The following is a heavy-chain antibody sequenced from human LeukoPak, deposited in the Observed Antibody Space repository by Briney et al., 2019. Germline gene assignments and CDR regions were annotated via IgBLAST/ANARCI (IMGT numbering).Heavy chain of an antibody. Sequence: SETLSLTCTVSGGSISSYYWSWIRQPPGKGLEWIGYIYYSGSTNYNPSLKSRVTISVDTSKNQFSLKLSSVPAADTAVYYCARSHLEQYYDFWSGYYSAAGYFDFWGQGTLVTVSS. V-gene: IGHV4-59*01. CDR1: GGSISSYY. J-gene: IGHJ4*02. CDR2: IYYSGST. CDR3: ARSHLEQYYDFWSGYYSAAGYFDF. D-gene: IGHD3-3*01.